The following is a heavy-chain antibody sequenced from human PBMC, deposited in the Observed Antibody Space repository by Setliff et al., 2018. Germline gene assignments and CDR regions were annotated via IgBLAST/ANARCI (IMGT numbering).Heavy chain of an antibody. CDR1: GDSISSTYYY. CDR2: ISFGGNT. Sequence: SETLSLTCTVSGDSISSTYYYWGWIRQPPGKGLEWIGSISFGGNTYYNPSLKSRVTISLDTSKNQFSLKLNSVTAADTAVYSCARDPGHRSGTWSLGYWGQGTLVTVSS. CDR3: ARDPGHRSGTWSLGY. J-gene: IGHJ4*02. V-gene: IGHV4-39*07.